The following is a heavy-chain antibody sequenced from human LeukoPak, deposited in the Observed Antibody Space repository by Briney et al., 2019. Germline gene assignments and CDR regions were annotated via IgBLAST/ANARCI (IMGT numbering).Heavy chain of an antibody. V-gene: IGHV1-69*05. CDR3: ARGYYDFWSGYTNSRNYFYYYMDV. Sequence: ASVKVTCKASGGTFSSYAISWVRLAPGQGLEWMGGIIPSFGTVNYAQKFQGRVTIITDTTTAYMELSSLRSEDTAVYYCARGYYDFWSGYTNSRNYFYYYMDVWGKGTTVTVSS. CDR2: IIPSFGTV. D-gene: IGHD3-3*01. J-gene: IGHJ6*03. CDR1: GGTFSSYA.